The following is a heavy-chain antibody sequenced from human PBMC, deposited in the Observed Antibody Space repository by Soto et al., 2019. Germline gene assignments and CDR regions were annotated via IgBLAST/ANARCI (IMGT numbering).Heavy chain of an antibody. D-gene: IGHD6-6*01. CDR2: IYSGGST. Sequence: GGSLRLSCAASGFTVSSNYMSWVRQAPGKGLEWVSVIYSGGSTYYADSVKGRFTISRHNSKNKLYLQMNSLRAEDTAVYYCATTEGIAARPSGYYYYYYMDVWGKGTTVTVSS. CDR3: ATTEGIAARPSGYYYYYYMDV. J-gene: IGHJ6*03. V-gene: IGHV3-53*04. CDR1: GFTVSSNY.